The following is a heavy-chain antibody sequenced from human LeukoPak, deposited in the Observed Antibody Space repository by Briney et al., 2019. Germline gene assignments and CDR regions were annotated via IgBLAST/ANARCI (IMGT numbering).Heavy chain of an antibody. CDR1: GYTFTSYD. CDR3: ARGYCSGGSCYSGWFDP. V-gene: IGHV1-8*01. Sequence: ASVKVSCKASGYTFTSYDINWVRQATGQGLEWMGWMNPNGGNTGYAQKFQGRVTMTRNTSISTAYMELSSLRSEGTAVYYCARGYCSGGSCYSGWFDPWGQGTLVTVSS. D-gene: IGHD2-15*01. J-gene: IGHJ5*02. CDR2: MNPNGGNT.